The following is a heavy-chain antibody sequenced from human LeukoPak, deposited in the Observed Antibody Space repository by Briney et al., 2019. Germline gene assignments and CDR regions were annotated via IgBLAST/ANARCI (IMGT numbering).Heavy chain of an antibody. D-gene: IGHD3-10*01. CDR3: ASPIPLFGEPLDY. CDR1: GGSISGSSFY. Sequence: SETLSLTCTVSGGSISGSSFYWGWIRQSPGKGLEWIGSIYYSGSTYYNPSLKSRVTISVDTSKNQFSLKLSSVTAADTAVYYCASPIPLFGEPLDYWGQGTLVTVSS. J-gene: IGHJ4*02. CDR2: IYYSGST. V-gene: IGHV4-39*07.